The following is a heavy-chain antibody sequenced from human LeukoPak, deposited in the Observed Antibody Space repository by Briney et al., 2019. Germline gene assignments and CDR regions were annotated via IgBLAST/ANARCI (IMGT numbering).Heavy chain of an antibody. CDR1: GFTFSSYS. V-gene: IGHV3-48*01. CDR2: FSTSSGTI. D-gene: IGHD2-2*01. CDR3: ARDSMYAFDI. J-gene: IGHJ3*02. Sequence: GGSLRLSCAASGFTFSSYSMNWVRQAPGKRLEWISYFSTSSGTISYADSVKGRFTISRDNAKNSLYLQMNSPRAEDTAVYYCARDSMYAFDIWGQGTMVTVSS.